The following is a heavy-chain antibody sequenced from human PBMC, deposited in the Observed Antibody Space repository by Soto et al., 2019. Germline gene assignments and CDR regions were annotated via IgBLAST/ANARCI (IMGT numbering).Heavy chain of an antibody. Sequence: QVQLQESGPGLVRPSGTLSLTCAVSGGSISSPNWWSWVRQPPGKGLEWIGEAFHSGSNSYNPSLKRRVTISVDRSKNQFSLEMNSVTAADTAVYYCSRAKIESSYYASGSLDSWGQGTLVTVSS. CDR1: GGSISSPNW. V-gene: IGHV4-4*02. CDR2: AFHSGSN. J-gene: IGHJ4*02. D-gene: IGHD3-10*01. CDR3: SRAKIESSYYASGSLDS.